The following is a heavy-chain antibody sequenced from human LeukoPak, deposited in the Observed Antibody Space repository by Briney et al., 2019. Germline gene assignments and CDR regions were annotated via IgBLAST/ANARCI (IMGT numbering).Heavy chain of an antibody. J-gene: IGHJ4*02. Sequence: GGSLRLSCAASGFTFSSYSMNWVRQAPGKGLEWVSSISNSGNYIYYADSVKGRFTISRDNSKNTLYLQMNSLRAEDTAVYYCARYNYYDSSGYGYWGQGTLVTVSS. CDR1: GFTFSSYS. V-gene: IGHV3-21*04. CDR2: ISNSGNYI. D-gene: IGHD3-22*01. CDR3: ARYNYYDSSGYGY.